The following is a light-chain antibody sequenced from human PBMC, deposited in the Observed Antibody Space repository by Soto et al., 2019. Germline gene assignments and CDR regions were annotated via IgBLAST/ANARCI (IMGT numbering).Light chain of an antibody. CDR2: DAF. V-gene: IGKV3-11*01. CDR1: QSVSSN. CDR3: QQHSNWPYT. Sequence: EIVLTQSPATLSLSPGERATLSCRASQSVSSNHLAWYQQKPGQAPRLLIYDAFNRATGIPARFSGSGSGTDFTLTISSLEPEDFAVYYCQQHSNWPYTFGQGTKLEIK. J-gene: IGKJ2*01.